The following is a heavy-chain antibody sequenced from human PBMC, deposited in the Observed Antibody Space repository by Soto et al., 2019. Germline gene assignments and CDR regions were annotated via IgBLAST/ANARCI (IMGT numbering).Heavy chain of an antibody. CDR2: IYPSDSDT. D-gene: IGHD1-1*01. CDR1: GYNFAGYW. V-gene: IGHV5-51*01. Sequence: GESLKISCKGSGYNFAGYWIAWVRQMPGKGLELMGIIYPSDSDTRYRPSFQGQVTISADKSISSAYLQWSSLRASDTAMHYCARGGVSTHTYDCWDQGTPVTVSS. J-gene: IGHJ4*02. CDR3: ARGGVSTHTYDC.